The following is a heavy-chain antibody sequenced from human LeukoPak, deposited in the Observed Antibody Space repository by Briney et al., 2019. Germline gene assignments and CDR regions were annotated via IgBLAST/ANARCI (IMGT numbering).Heavy chain of an antibody. CDR3: ARVADYDFWSGPTYYFDY. CDR1: GYTFTGYY. J-gene: IGHJ4*02. Sequence: ASVKVSCKASGYTFTGYYMHWVRQAPGQGLEWMGWINPNSGGTNYAQKFQGRATITKGTSTSTAYMELSRLRSDDTAVYYCARVADYDFWSGPTYYFDYWGQGTLVTVSS. CDR2: INPNSGGT. D-gene: IGHD3-3*01. V-gene: IGHV1-2*02.